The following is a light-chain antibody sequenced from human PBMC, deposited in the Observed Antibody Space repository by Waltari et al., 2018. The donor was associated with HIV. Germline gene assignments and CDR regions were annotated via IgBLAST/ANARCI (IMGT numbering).Light chain of an antibody. CDR3: QQYSNWLTYT. CDR1: QSVSSN. Sequence: EIVMTQSPDTLSVSPGERATLSCRASQSVSSNLAWYQQKPGQAPRLLMYGESTRATGIPARFSGSGSGTEFTLTISGLQSEDFAVYYCQQYSNWLTYTFGQGTKLEIK. V-gene: IGKV3-15*01. CDR2: GES. J-gene: IGKJ2*01.